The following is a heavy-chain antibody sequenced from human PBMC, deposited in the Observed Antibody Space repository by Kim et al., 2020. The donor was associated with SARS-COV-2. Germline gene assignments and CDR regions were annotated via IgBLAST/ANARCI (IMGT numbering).Heavy chain of an antibody. CDR3: AKVEYNWNYDYYYYYGM. CDR2: ISYDGSNK. Sequence: GGSLRLSCAASGFTFSSYGMHWVRQAPGKGLEWVAVISYDGSNKYYADSVKGRFTISRDNSKNTLYLQMNSLRAEDTAVYYCAKVEYNWNYDYYYYYGM. V-gene: IGHV3-30*18. D-gene: IGHD1-7*01. CDR1: GFTFSSYG. J-gene: IGHJ6*01.